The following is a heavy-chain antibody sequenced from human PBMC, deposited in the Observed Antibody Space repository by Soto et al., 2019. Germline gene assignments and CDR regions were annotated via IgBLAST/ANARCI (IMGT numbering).Heavy chain of an antibody. CDR1: GGSISSGGYY. CDR3: VRGVLS. V-gene: IGHV4-31*03. J-gene: IGHJ1*01. D-gene: IGHD3-10*01. Sequence: SETLSLTSNVSGGSISSGGYYWTWIRQHPGKGLEWIGNIHHSGSTFYNPSLKSRVSISVDTSKNQFSLKLSSVTAADTAVYFCVRGVLSWGQGTLVTVSS. CDR2: IHHSGST.